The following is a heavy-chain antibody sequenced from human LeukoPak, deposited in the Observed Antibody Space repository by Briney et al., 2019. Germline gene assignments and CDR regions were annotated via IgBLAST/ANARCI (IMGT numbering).Heavy chain of an antibody. J-gene: IGHJ5*02. Sequence: KRGESLKISCQTSGYDFSTKWIGWVRQMPGKGLEWMGIIYPTVSITRYSPSFQGHVSISVDTSINTAYLQWASLRPSDTAMYFCARLAPDYADYWFDPWGQGTLVTVSS. CDR1: GYDFSTKW. D-gene: IGHD4-17*01. CDR2: IYPTVSIT. V-gene: IGHV5-51*01. CDR3: ARLAPDYADYWFDP.